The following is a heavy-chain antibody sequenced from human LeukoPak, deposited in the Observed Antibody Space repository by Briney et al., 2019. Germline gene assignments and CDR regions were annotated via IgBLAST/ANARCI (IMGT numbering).Heavy chain of an antibody. V-gene: IGHV3-7*03. J-gene: IGHJ4*02. CDR2: IKQDGSEE. CDR3: ARDHSLYYDMLTGYAFDY. CDR1: GFTFSSYW. D-gene: IGHD3-9*01. Sequence: GGSLRLPCAASGFTFSSYWMSWVRQAPGKGLEWVANIKQDGSEEYYVDSVKGRFTISRDNAKNSLYLQMNSLRAEDTAVYYCARDHSLYYDMLTGYAFDYWGQGTLVTVSS.